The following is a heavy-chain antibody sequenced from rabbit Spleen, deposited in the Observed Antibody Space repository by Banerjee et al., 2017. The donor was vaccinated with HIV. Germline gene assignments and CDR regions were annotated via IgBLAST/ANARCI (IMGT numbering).Heavy chain of an antibody. D-gene: IGHD1-1*01. J-gene: IGHJ4*01. V-gene: IGHV1S45*01. Sequence: QEQLVESGGGLVQPEGSLTLTCTASGFSFSSSYWICWVRQAPGKGLELIACIYADYGSTDYASWAKGRFTISKTSSTTVTLQMTSLTVADTATYFCANVIYGYGGGDYIWDLWGQGTLVTVS. CDR2: IYADYGST. CDR3: ANVIYGYGGGDYIWDL. CDR1: GFSFSSSYW.